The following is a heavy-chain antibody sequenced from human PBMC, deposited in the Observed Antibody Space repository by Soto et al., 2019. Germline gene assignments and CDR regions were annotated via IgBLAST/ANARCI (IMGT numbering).Heavy chain of an antibody. D-gene: IGHD3-16*02. Sequence: PSEPLSLTCTVSGGSISSGDYYWSWIRQPPGKGLEWIGYIYYSGSTYYNPSLKSRVTISVDTSKNQFSLKLSSVTAADTAVYYCARDQQTRLGELSLDDWGQGTLVTV. CDR1: GGSISSGDYY. CDR3: ARDQQTRLGELSLDD. V-gene: IGHV4-30-4*01. CDR2: IYYSGST. J-gene: IGHJ4*02.